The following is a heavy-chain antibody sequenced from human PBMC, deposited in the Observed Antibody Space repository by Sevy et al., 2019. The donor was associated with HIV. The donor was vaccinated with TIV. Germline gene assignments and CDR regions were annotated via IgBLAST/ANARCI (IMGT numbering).Heavy chain of an antibody. J-gene: IGHJ4*02. Sequence: GGSLRLSCAASGFTFSSYGMHWVHQAPGKGLEWVAVISYDGSNKYYADSVKGRFTISRDNSKNTLYLQMNSLRAEDTAVYYCAKDGAVAGSPFDYWGQGTLVTVSS. V-gene: IGHV3-30*18. CDR2: ISYDGSNK. D-gene: IGHD6-19*01. CDR1: GFTFSSYG. CDR3: AKDGAVAGSPFDY.